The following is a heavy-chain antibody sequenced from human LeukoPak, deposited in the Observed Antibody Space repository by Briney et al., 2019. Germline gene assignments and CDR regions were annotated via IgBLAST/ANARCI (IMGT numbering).Heavy chain of an antibody. CDR3: ARDFSYCSGGSCYPV. CDR1: GFTFSSYS. J-gene: IGHJ4*02. V-gene: IGHV3-21*01. D-gene: IGHD2-15*01. Sequence: GGSLRLSCAASGFTFSSYSMNWVRQAPGKGLEWVSSISSSSSYICYADSVKGRFTISRDNAKNSLYLQMNSLRAEDTAVYYCARDFSYCSGGSCYPVGGQGTLVTVSS. CDR2: ISSSSSYI.